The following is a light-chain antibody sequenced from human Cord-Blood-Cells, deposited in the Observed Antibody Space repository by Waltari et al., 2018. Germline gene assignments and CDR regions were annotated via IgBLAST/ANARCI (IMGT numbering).Light chain of an antibody. CDR3: QQSYSRT. V-gene: IGKV1-39*01. CDR1: QSISSY. J-gene: IGKJ1*01. CDR2: AAS. Sequence: DIQMTQSPSSLSASVGDRVTITCRASQSISSYLNWYQQKPGKAPKLLIYAASSLQSGVPLRFSGSGSETDFTLTISSLQPEDFATYYCQQSYSRTFGQGTKVEI.